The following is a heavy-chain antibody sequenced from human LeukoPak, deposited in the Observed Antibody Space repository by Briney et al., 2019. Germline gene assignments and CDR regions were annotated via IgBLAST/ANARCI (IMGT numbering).Heavy chain of an antibody. CDR3: AHVSGTIVPKGDAFDL. CDR2: IYGGGGT. D-gene: IGHD3-10*01. V-gene: IGHV3-23*01. CDR1: GFTFSNYA. Sequence: PGGSLRLSCAASGFTFSNYAMSWVRQAPGKGLEWLSTIYGGGGTFYADSVKGRFTISRDNSKNTLYLQMNSLRVDDAAVYYCAHVSGTIVPKGDAFDLWGQGTMVTVSS. J-gene: IGHJ3*01.